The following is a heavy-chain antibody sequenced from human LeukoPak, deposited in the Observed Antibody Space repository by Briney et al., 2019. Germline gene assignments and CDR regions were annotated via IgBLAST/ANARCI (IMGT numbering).Heavy chain of an antibody. Sequence: GGSLRLSCAASGFTFSNAWMSWVRQAPGKGLEWVGLIETKTDGGTTDYAAPVKGRFTISRDDSKNTLYLQINSLKTEDTAVYYCTTVGLYDSSGYYFDYWGQGTKVTVSS. CDR1: GFTFSNAW. CDR3: TTVGLYDSSGYYFDY. J-gene: IGHJ4*02. CDR2: IETKTDGGTT. V-gene: IGHV3-15*04. D-gene: IGHD3-22*01.